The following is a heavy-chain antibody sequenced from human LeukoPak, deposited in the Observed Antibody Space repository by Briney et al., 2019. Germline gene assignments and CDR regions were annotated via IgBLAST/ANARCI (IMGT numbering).Heavy chain of an antibody. V-gene: IGHV3-23*01. CDR3: ATPLTRSSLFLSHASTYGMDV. J-gene: IGHJ6*02. CDR1: VFAPTIYA. CDR2: NTGSGGST. Sequence: GGSLRLSCAASVFAPTIYAMGSGRPSPRRRLGSVLGNTGSGGSTNYTHSVKGQFTISRDSSKNTPHLQMDMLRAQDTAVYYFATPLTRSSLFLSHASTYGMDVWDQAPTAT. D-gene: IGHD6-6*01.